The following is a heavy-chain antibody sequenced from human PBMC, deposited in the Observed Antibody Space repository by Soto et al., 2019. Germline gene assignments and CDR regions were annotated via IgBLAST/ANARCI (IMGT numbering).Heavy chain of an antibody. J-gene: IGHJ6*02. CDR2: TRSNGEHT. CDR1: GFMFSSFA. CDR3: AKDSKSVSVSAARVYGMDV. D-gene: IGHD2-2*01. Sequence: PGGSLRLSYAGSGFMFSSFAMTWVRQAPGKGLEWVSTTRSNGEHTYYADSVKGRFTVSRDNSKNTLFLEMSSLRAEDSAIYYCAKDSKSVSVSAARVYGMDVWGQGTTVTVSS. V-gene: IGHV3-23*01.